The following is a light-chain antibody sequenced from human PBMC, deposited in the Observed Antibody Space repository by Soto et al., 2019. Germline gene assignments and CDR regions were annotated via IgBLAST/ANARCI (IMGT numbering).Light chain of an antibody. Sequence: DIVMTQSPDSLAVSLGERATINCKSSQSVLYSSNNKNYLAWYQQKPGQPPKLLIYWASTRESGVPDRFSGSGYGTDFTVTISRLQAEDVAVYSFQQYYSTPRPFGQGTKLEI. CDR2: WAS. CDR1: QSVLYSSNNKNY. CDR3: QQYYSTPRP. V-gene: IGKV4-1*01. J-gene: IGKJ2*01.